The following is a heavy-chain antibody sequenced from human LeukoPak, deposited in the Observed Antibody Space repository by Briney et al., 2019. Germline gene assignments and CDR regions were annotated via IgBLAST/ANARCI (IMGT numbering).Heavy chain of an antibody. J-gene: IGHJ3*02. CDR3: ARVWGSDAFDI. D-gene: IGHD3-16*01. CDR1: GFTFSHYW. Sequence: GRSLRLSCAASGFTFSHYWMQWVRQAPGKGLVWVSRINSDGSSTTYADSVKGRFTISRDNAKNTLYRQMNSLRAEDTAEYYCARVWGSDAFDIWGQGTMVTVSS. V-gene: IGHV3-74*01. CDR2: INSDGSST.